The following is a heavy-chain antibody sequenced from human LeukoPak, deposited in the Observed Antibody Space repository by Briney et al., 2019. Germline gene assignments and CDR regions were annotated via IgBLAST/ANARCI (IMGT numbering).Heavy chain of an antibody. CDR1: GGTFSSYA. J-gene: IGHJ6*02. CDR2: IIPILGIA. Sequence: GASVKVSCKASGGTFSSYAISWVRQAPGQGLEWMGRIIPILGIANYAQKFQGRVTITADKSTSTAYMELSSLRSEDTAVYYCARADHYYDSSGYYNYYGMDVWGQGTTVTVSS. CDR3: ARADHYYDSSGYYNYYGMDV. V-gene: IGHV1-69*04. D-gene: IGHD3-22*01.